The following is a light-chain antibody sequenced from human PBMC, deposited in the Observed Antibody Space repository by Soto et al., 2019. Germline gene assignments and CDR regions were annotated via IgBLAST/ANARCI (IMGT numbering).Light chain of an antibody. J-gene: IGKJ4*01. CDR2: DAS. CDR3: QQFNNYPLT. Sequence: AIQMTQSPSSLSASVGDRVTITCRASQGIRNDLGWYQQKPGKAPKLLIYDASSLESGVPSRFSGSGSGTDFTLTISSLQPEDFATYYCQQFNNYPLTFGGGTKVDIK. CDR1: QGIRND. V-gene: IGKV1D-13*01.